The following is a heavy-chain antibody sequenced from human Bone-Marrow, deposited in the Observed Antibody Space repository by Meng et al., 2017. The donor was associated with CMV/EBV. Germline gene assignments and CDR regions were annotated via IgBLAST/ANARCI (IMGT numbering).Heavy chain of an antibody. CDR2: IYPSDSDT. CDR1: GYTFTNYW. D-gene: IGHD3-3*01. CDR3: ARSGFYDFWSGYFYFDY. V-gene: IGHV5-51*01. Sequence: GESLKISCKGSGYTFTNYWIVWVRQMPGKGLEWMGIIYPSDSDTKHSPSLQGQVSISADQSINTAYLQWSSLKASDTAMYYCARSGFYDFWSGYFYFDYWGQGTLVTVSS. J-gene: IGHJ4*02.